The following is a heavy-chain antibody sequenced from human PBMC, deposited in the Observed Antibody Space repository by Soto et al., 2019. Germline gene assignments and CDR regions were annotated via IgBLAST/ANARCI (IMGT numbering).Heavy chain of an antibody. CDR2: INHSGST. J-gene: IGHJ4*02. Sequence: QVQLQQWGAGLLKPSETLSLTCAVYGGSFSGYYWSWIRQPPGKGLEWIGEINHSGSTNYNPSLKSRVTISVDTSKNQFSPKLSSVTAADTAVYYCARGRVGATKVFDYWGQGTLVTVSS. V-gene: IGHV4-34*01. D-gene: IGHD1-26*01. CDR1: GGSFSGYY. CDR3: ARGRVGATKVFDY.